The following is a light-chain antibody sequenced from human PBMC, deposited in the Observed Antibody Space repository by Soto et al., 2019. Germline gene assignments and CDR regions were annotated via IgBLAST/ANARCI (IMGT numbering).Light chain of an antibody. CDR3: SSYSTSSTDVV. CDR2: EVR. J-gene: IGLJ2*01. CDR1: SSDIGGSKY. Sequence: QSALAQPASVSASPGQSITISCTGTSSDIGGSKYVYWYQQHPTKAPKLIIYEVRNRPSGVSSRFSGSKSGNTASLTISGLKAEDEADYYCSSYSTSSTDVVFGGGTKLTVL. V-gene: IGLV2-14*01.